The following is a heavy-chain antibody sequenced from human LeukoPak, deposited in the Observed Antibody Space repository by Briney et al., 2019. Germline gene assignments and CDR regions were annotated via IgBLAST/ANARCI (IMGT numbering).Heavy chain of an antibody. V-gene: IGHV3-23*01. CDR3: AKDLYGSANYRFDY. J-gene: IGHJ4*02. Sequence: PGGSLRLSCAASGFTFSNYAMSWVRQAPAKGLEWVSGISGSGSSTNYADSVKGRFTISRDNSKNTLYLQMSSLRAEDTALYYCAKDLYGSANYRFDYWGQGTLVTVSS. CDR1: GFTFSNYA. D-gene: IGHD3-10*01. CDR2: ISGSGSST.